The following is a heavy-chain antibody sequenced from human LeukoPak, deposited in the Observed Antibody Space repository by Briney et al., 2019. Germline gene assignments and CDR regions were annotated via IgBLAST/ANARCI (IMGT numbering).Heavy chain of an antibody. CDR2: IKEDGSKK. V-gene: IGHV3-7*03. D-gene: IGHD3-22*01. CDR3: ATALDYYDRSGYHQGGD. Sequence: GGSLRLSCADSGFTFSSYWMSWVRQAPGKGLEWVANIKEDGSKKNYVDSVKGRFTISRDNAKNSLYLQMNSLRAEDTAVYYCATALDYYDRSGYHQGGDWGQGTLVTVSS. CDR1: GFTFSSYW. J-gene: IGHJ4*02.